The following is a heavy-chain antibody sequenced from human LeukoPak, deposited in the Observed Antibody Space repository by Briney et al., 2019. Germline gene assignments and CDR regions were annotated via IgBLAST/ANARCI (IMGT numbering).Heavy chain of an antibody. Sequence: PGGSLRLSCAASGFTFSDYYMSWIRQAPGKGLEWVSYISSSGSTIYYADSVKGRFTISRDDAKNSLYLQMNSLRAEDTAVYYCARDSECSSTSCYTFDILTGYTLSSLRYYGMDVWGQGTTVTVSS. CDR3: ARDSECSSTSCYTFDILTGYTLSSLRYYGMDV. V-gene: IGHV3-11*01. J-gene: IGHJ6*02. CDR2: ISSSGSTI. CDR1: GFTFSDYY. D-gene: IGHD2-2*02.